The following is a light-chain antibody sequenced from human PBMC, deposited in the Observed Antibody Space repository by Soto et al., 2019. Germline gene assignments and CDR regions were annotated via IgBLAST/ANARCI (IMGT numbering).Light chain of an antibody. J-gene: IGKJ2*01. Sequence: DIQMTQSPSSLSASVGDRVTITCRASQSISSYLNWYQQKPGKAPKLLIYAASSLQSGVPSRFSVSRSWTDFTLTISSLQPEDFATYYCQQSYSTPYTFGQGTKLEIK. CDR2: AAS. CDR1: QSISSY. CDR3: QQSYSTPYT. V-gene: IGKV1-39*01.